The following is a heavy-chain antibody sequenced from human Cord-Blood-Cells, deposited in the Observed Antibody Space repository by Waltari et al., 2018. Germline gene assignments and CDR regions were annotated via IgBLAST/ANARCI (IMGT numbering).Heavy chain of an antibody. D-gene: IGHD3-10*01. CDR1: GFTFSNAW. CDR3: TTDLDTMVRGVDY. V-gene: IGHV3-15*01. Sequence: EVQLVESGGGLVKPGGSLRLSCAASGFTFSNAWMSWVRQAPGKGLEWVGRIKSKNDGGTTDYAAPGKGRSAISRDDSTNTLDLQMNSLKTEDTAVYYCTTDLDTMVRGVDYCGQGTLVTVSS. CDR2: IKSKNDGGTT. J-gene: IGHJ4*02.